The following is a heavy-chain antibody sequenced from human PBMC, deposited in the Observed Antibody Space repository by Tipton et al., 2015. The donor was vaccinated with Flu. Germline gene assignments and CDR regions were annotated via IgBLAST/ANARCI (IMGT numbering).Heavy chain of an antibody. CDR3: ARRDYSNYVSEPKSWFDP. CDR1: AYSMGSQYF. D-gene: IGHD4-11*01. CDR2: VHRTGSP. V-gene: IGHV4-38-2*01. J-gene: IGHJ5*02. Sequence: TLSLTCSVSAYSMGSQYFWAWIRQPPGKGLEWIGHVHRTGSPYYNSSLRSRVIMTVDGAKNQFSLRLTSVTAADTAIYYCARRDYSNYVSEPKSWFDPWGQGTLVTVSS.